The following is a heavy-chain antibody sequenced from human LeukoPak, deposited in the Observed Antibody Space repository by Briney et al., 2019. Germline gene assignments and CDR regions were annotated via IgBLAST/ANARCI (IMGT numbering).Heavy chain of an antibody. D-gene: IGHD2-21*02. CDR1: GGTFSSYA. V-gene: IGHV1-69*13. CDR2: IIPIFGTA. Sequence: SVKVSCKASGGTFSSYAISWVRQAPGQGLEWMGGIIPIFGTANYAQKFQGRVTIAADGSTSTAYMELSSLRSEDTAVYYCAILPEVVVTATRDYWGQGTLVTVSS. CDR3: AILPEVVVTATRDY. J-gene: IGHJ4*02.